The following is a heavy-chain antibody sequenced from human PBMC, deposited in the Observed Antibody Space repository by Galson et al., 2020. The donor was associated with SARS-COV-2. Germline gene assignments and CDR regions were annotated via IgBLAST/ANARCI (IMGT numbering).Heavy chain of an antibody. CDR1: GLTFSNTE. CDR2: ISMSGITI. D-gene: IGHD7-27*01. V-gene: IGHV3-48*03. CDR3: ATGDVWFES. J-gene: IGHJ5*01. Sequence: GSLRLSCAASGLTFSNTEMNWVRQAPGKGLEWLSYISMSGITIYYADSVKGRFTISRDNAENSLYLQMNSLRAEDTGIYYCATGDVWFESWGQGTLVTVSS.